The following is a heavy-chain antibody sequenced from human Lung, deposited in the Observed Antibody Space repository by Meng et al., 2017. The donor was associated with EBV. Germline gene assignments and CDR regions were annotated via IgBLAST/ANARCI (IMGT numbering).Heavy chain of an antibody. Sequence: LQQSGPVMGTPAHTLSLTCAISGDSVSSNSAAGHWIRQSPSIGLEWLGRTYYRSKYYNDYALSMKSRITINPDTSKNQFSLQLNSVTPEDTAIYYCARDWGDVRGGFDFWGQGTLVTVSS. J-gene: IGHJ4*02. CDR1: GDSVSSNSAA. CDR2: TYYRSKYYN. V-gene: IGHV6-1*01. D-gene: IGHD3-10*02. CDR3: ARDWGDVRGGFDF.